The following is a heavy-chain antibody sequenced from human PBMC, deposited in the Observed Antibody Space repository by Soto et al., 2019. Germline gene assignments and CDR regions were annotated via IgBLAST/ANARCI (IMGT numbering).Heavy chain of an antibody. J-gene: IGHJ6*02. Sequence: NPWETLSLTCTVSGGSIRSGGYYWSWVRQSPRRGLEWIGNIYYSGSTYYNPSLKSRLTISVDTSKNQFSLNLSSVTAADTAVYYCARDRLMATAGTARHYFGLDVWGQGTTVTVSS. CDR3: ARDRLMATAGTARHYFGLDV. CDR1: GGSIRSGGYY. V-gene: IGHV4-31*03. D-gene: IGHD5-18*01. CDR2: IYYSGST.